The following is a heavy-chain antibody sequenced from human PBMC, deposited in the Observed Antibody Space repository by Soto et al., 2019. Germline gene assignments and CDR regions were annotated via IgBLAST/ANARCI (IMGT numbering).Heavy chain of an antibody. J-gene: IGHJ4*02. CDR1: GFTFSIYN. Sequence: EVQLVESGGGLVQPEGSLRLSCAASGFTFSIYNMNWVRQAPGKGLEWVSYISSSSSIIYYADSVKGRFTISRDDAKNSLYLQMNSLRAEDTAVYFCARDQKASWYTRYFDYWGQGTLVTVSS. CDR2: ISSSSSII. D-gene: IGHD6-13*01. V-gene: IGHV3-48*01. CDR3: ARDQKASWYTRYFDY.